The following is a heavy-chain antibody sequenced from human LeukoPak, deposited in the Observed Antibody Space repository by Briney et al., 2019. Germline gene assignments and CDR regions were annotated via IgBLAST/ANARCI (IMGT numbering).Heavy chain of an antibody. D-gene: IGHD6-19*01. CDR2: FGPEDGET. Sequence: ASVKVSCKVSGYTLTELSMHWVRQAPGKGLEWMGGFGPEDGETIYAQKFQGRVTITADESTSTAYMELSSLRSEDTAVYYCAREVLAGYSSGWYNWCDPWGQGALVTVSS. J-gene: IGHJ5*02. CDR1: GYTLTELS. CDR3: AREVLAGYSSGWYNWCDP. V-gene: IGHV1-24*01.